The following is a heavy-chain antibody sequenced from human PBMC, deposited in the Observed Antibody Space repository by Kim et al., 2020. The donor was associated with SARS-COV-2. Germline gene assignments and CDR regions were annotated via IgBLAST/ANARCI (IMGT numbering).Heavy chain of an antibody. V-gene: IGHV4-31*03. CDR1: GGSISSGGYY. CDR3: ARAIAVAAPFDY. CDR2: IYYSGST. J-gene: IGHJ4*02. Sequence: SETLSLTCTVSGGSISSGGYYWSWIRQHPGKGLEWIGYIYYSGSTYYNPSLKSRVTISVDTSKNQFSLKLSSVTAADPAVYYCARAIAVAAPFDYWGQGTHGAVSP. D-gene: IGHD6-19*01.